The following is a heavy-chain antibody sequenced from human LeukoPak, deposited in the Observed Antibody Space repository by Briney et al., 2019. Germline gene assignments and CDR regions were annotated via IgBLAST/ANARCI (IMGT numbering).Heavy chain of an antibody. V-gene: IGHV4-4*02. CDR2: IYHSGST. Sequence: PSETLSLTCAVSGGSISSSNWWSWVRQPPGKGLEWIGEIYHSGSTNYNPSLKSRVTISVDTSKNQFSLKLSSVTAADTAVYYCARGGGYAIDYWGQGTLVTVSS. CDR3: ARGGGYAIDY. D-gene: IGHD5-12*01. CDR1: GGSISSSNW. J-gene: IGHJ4*02.